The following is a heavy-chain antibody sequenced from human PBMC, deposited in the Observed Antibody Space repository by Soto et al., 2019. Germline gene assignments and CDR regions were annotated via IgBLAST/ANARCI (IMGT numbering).Heavy chain of an antibody. Sequence: GASVKVSCKASGYTFTAYAIHWVRQAPGQSLEWMGWINSGNGDTRYSQNFQGRVAITRDTSASTAYMELSSLRSEDTAVYYCARDLYPSSAPCCLCFDYWGQGTLVTVYS. CDR2: INSGNGDT. V-gene: IGHV1-3*01. CDR3: ARDLYPSSAPCCLCFDY. J-gene: IGHJ4*02. D-gene: IGHD6-6*01. CDR1: GYTFTAYA.